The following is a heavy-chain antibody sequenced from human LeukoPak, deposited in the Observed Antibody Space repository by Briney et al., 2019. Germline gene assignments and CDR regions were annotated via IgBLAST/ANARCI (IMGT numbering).Heavy chain of an antibody. CDR3: AKGEPRAARQNLFYFDY. J-gene: IGHJ4*02. CDR2: ISGAGGTT. D-gene: IGHD6-6*01. CDR1: GFTLINYA. Sequence: GGSLRLSCAASGFTLINYAMYWVGQAPGKGLEWVSAISGAGGTTYYADSVKGRFTISRDNSQNTMYLQVNSLRAEDTALYYCAKGEPRAARQNLFYFDYWGQGTLVTVSS. V-gene: IGHV3-23*01.